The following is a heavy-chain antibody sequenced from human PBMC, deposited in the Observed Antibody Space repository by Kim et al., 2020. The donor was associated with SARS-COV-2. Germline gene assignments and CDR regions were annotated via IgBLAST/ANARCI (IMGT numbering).Heavy chain of an antibody. J-gene: IGHJ4*02. CDR3: ARRGGYGNFDY. CDR2: IYYSGST. V-gene: IGHV4-59*08. CDR1: GGSISSYY. Sequence: SETLSLTCTVSGGSISSYYWSWIRQPPGKGLEWIGYIYYSGSTNYNPSLKSRVTISVDTSKNQFSLKLSSVTAADTAVYYCARRGGYGNFDYWGQGTLVTVSS. D-gene: IGHD5-12*01.